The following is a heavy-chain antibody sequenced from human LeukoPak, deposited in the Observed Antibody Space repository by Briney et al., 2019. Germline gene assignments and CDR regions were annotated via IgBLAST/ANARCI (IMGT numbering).Heavy chain of an antibody. CDR2: INHSGST. D-gene: IGHD3-3*01. Sequence: SETLSLTCAVYGGSFSGYYLSWIRQPPGKGLEWIGEINHSGSTNYNPSLKSRVTISVDTSKNQFSLKLSSVTAADTAVYYCARGLPLYDFWSGYPNPSGPNWFDPWGQGTLVTVSS. J-gene: IGHJ5*02. V-gene: IGHV4-34*01. CDR1: GGSFSGYY. CDR3: ARGLPLYDFWSGYPNPSGPNWFDP.